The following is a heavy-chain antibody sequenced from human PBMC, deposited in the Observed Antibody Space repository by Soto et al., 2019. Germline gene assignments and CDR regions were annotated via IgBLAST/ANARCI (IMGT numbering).Heavy chain of an antibody. CDR2: ISYDGSNK. Sequence: QVQLVESGGGVVQPGRSLRLSCAASGFTFSSYAMHWVRQAPGKGLEWVAVISYDGSNKYYADSVKGRFTISRDNSKNTLYLQMNSLRAEDTAVYYCARDSYYDSSAATEAFAFDIWGKGTMVTVSS. V-gene: IGHV3-30-3*01. D-gene: IGHD3-22*01. J-gene: IGHJ3*02. CDR3: ARDSYYDSSAATEAFAFDI. CDR1: GFTFSSYA.